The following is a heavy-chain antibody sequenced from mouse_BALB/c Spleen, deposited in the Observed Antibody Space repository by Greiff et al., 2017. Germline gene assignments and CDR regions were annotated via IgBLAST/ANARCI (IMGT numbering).Heavy chain of an antibody. CDR1: GYAFSSSW. V-gene: IGHV1-82*01. D-gene: IGHD2-3*01. CDR2: IYPGDGDT. Sequence: VQLHQSGPELVKPGASVKISCKASGYAFSSSWMNWVKQRPGQGLEWIGRIYPGDGDTNYNGKFKGKATLTADKSSSTAYMQLSSLTSVDSAVYFCARWGYGYYDFDYWGQGTTLTVSS. CDR3: ARWGYGYYDFDY. J-gene: IGHJ2*01.